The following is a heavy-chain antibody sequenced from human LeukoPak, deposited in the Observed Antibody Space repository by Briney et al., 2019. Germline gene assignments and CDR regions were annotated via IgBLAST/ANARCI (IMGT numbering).Heavy chain of an antibody. CDR1: GFTFGSYV. Sequence: GGSLRLSCAASGFTFGSYVMSWVRQAPGKGPEWVSAISGDGGTHYADSVKGRFTISRDNSKNTLYLQMNSLGGEDTALYYCAGYCGAASCYSGFDYWGQGTLVTVAS. V-gene: IGHV3-23*01. D-gene: IGHD2-15*01. CDR3: AGYCGAASCYSGFDY. J-gene: IGHJ4*02. CDR2: ISGDGGT.